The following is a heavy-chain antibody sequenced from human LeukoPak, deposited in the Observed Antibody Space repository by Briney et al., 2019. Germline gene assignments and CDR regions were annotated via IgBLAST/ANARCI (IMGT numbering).Heavy chain of an antibody. J-gene: IGHJ4*02. CDR2: IKQDGSEK. D-gene: IGHD2-21*01. V-gene: IGHV3-7*01. CDR3: ARDRYGLHY. Sequence: GGSLRLSCAASRFVFSNYWMSWVRQAPGKGLEWVANIKQDGSEKNYVDSVKGRFTICRDNARDSLYLQMNSLRAEDTAVYYCARDRYGLHYWGQGTLVTVSS. CDR1: RFVFSNYW.